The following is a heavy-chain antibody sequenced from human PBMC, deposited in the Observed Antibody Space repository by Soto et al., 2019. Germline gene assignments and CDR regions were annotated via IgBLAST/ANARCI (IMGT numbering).Heavy chain of an antibody. D-gene: IGHD1-20*01. V-gene: IGHV1-69*01. CDR1: GGTFNTYT. CDR2: IMPLYAKP. J-gene: IGHJ6*02. CDR3: ASLNNWSSGDGRIDV. Sequence: QVQLVQSGAEVNKPGSSVKVSCKASGGTFNTYTISWVRQVPGQGLEWMGGIMPLYAKPTYAQTFQGRLMIAADEHTNTVYMELGSLRSEDTALYYCASLNNWSSGDGRIDVWGRGTAVSVSS.